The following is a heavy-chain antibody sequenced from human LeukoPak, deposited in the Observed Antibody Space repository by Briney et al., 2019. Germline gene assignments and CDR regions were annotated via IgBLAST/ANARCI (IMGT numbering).Heavy chain of an antibody. CDR2: IYVTGT. CDR3: ARHIGGGIEDMDV. CDR1: GGSIGTYY. Sequence: SETLSLTCTVSGGSIGTYYWSWVRQSPGTGLEWIGHIYVTGTRYNPYLQSRVTISVDRSRNQFFLKMTSVTAADTAVYYCARHIGGGIEDMDVWGRGTKVTVSS. D-gene: IGHD3-16*02. J-gene: IGHJ6*03. V-gene: IGHV4-59*08.